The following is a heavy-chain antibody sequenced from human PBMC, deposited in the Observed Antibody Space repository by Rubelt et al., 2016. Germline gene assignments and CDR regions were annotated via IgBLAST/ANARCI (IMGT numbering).Heavy chain of an antibody. CDR2: IYYSGRT. Sequence: QVQLQESGPGLVKPSETLSLTCTVSGGSISSYYWSWIRQPPGKGLEWIGYIYYSGRTDYNPSLKSRVTNSVDTSKNQFSLKLSSVTAADTAVYYCARDHGIAAAHWFDPWGQGTLVTVSS. V-gene: IGHV4-59*12. D-gene: IGHD6-13*01. J-gene: IGHJ5*02. CDR1: GGSISSYY. CDR3: ARDHGIAAAHWFDP.